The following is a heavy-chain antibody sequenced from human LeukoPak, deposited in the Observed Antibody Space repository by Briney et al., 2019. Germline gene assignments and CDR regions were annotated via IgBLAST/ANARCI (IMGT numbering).Heavy chain of an antibody. CDR3: ARGRFISYCSSTSCYSNNNNWFDP. J-gene: IGHJ5*02. D-gene: IGHD2-2*01. V-gene: IGHV1-8*01. CDR1: GYTFTSYD. CDR2: MNPNSGNT. Sequence: ASVKVSCKASGYTFTSYDINWVRQATGQGLEWMGWMNPNSGNTGYAQKFQGRVTMTRNTSISTAYMELSSLRSEDTAVYYCARGRFISYCSSTSCYSNNNNWFDPWGQGTLVTVSS.